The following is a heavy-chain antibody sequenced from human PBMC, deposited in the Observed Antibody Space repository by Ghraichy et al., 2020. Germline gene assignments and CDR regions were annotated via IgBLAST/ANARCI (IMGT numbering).Heavy chain of an antibody. Sequence: SETLSLTCTVSGDSISTDTYYWGWIRQPPGKGLEWIGIIHYSGDTYYSPSLKSRLTISVDTSTNELSLKLASVTATDTATYYCARHHSDSYLYYYMDVWGTGTTVTVSS. CDR1: GDSISTDTYY. J-gene: IGHJ6*03. CDR3: ARHHSDSYLYYYMDV. D-gene: IGHD3-10*01. V-gene: IGHV4-39*01. CDR2: IHYSGDT.